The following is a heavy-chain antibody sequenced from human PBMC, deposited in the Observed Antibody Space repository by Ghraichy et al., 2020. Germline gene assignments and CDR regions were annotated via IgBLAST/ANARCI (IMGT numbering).Heavy chain of an antibody. V-gene: IGHV4-61*03. CDR3: ARSVATRRPFDY. D-gene: IGHD2-15*01. CDR2: IFSTGRT. CDR1: SGSVSGGTYY. Sequence: SQTLSLTCTPSSGSVSGGTYYWSWIRQSPGGRLEWIGYIFSTGRTNYNPSLESRVTISLDTTENHISLTLTSVTAADTAVYFCARSVATRRPFDYWGQGTLVTVSS. J-gene: IGHJ4*02.